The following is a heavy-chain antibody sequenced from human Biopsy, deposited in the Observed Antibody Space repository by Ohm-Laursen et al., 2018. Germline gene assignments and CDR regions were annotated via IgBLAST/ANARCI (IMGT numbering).Heavy chain of an antibody. D-gene: IGHD6-19*01. Sequence: ASVKVSCQASGYSFTSYYMHWVRQAPGQGLEWMGMINPSGSTTSYPQLFQGRVTMTRDTSKSTVYMELSSLRSADTAVYFCARNTGWYGDLYYFDYWGQGTLVTVSS. CDR1: GYSFTSYY. CDR2: INPSGSTT. V-gene: IGHV1-46*01. J-gene: IGHJ4*02. CDR3: ARNTGWYGDLYYFDY.